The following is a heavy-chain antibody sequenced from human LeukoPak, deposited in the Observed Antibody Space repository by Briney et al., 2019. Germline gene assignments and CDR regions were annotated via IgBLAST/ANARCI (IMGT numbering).Heavy chain of an antibody. CDR1: GHTFTGYY. V-gene: IGHV1-2*02. CDR3: ARDRRNILTGYLEY. J-gene: IGHJ4*02. D-gene: IGHD3-9*01. CDR2: INPNSGGT. Sequence: ASVKVSCKASGHTFTGYYMHWVRQAPGQGLEWIGWINPNSGGTNYAQKFQGRVTMTRDTSISTAYMELSRLRSDDTAVYYCARDRRNILTGYLEYWGQGTLVTVSS.